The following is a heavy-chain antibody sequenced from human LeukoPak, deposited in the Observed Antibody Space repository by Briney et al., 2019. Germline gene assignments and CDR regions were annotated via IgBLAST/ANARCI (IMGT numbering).Heavy chain of an antibody. CDR3: ARWIQLWLRGNYFDY. Sequence: PSETLSLTCTVSGGSISSCYWSWIRQPPGKGLEWIGYIYYSGGTNYNPSLKSRVTISVDTSKNQFSLKLSSVTAADTAVYYCARWIQLWLRGNYFDYWGQGTLVTVSS. D-gene: IGHD5-18*01. CDR1: GGSISSCY. J-gene: IGHJ4*02. CDR2: IYYSGGT. V-gene: IGHV4-59*08.